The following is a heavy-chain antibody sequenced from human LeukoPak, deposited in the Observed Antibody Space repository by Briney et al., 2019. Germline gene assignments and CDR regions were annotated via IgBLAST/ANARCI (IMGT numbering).Heavy chain of an antibody. Sequence: SETLSLSCTVSGGSISSYYWSWIRQPPGKGLEWIGYIYYSGSTNYNPSLKSRVTISVDTSKNQFSLKLSSVTAADTSVYYCARGVMTGYSSSWHFDYWGQGTLVTVSS. D-gene: IGHD6-13*01. V-gene: IGHV4-59*01. J-gene: IGHJ4*02. CDR3: ARGVMTGYSSSWHFDY. CDR2: IYYSGST. CDR1: GGSISSYY.